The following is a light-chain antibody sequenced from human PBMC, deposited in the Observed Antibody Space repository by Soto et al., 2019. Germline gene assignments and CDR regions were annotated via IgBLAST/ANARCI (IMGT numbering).Light chain of an antibody. CDR3: QQYGSSPYT. CDR2: GAS. Sequence: EIVLTQSPGTLSLSPGERATLSCRAGQSVSSSYLAWYPQKPGQTPRLLIYGASSRATGIPDRLSGSGSGTDFTLTIRRLEPEDFAVYYCQQYGSSPYTCGQWTKLEIK. CDR1: QSVSSSY. J-gene: IGKJ2*01. V-gene: IGKV3-20*01.